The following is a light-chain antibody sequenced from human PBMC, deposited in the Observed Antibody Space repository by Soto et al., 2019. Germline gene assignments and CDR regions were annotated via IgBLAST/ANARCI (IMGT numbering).Light chain of an antibody. CDR3: QQYNSYS. J-gene: IGKJ1*01. CDR2: HAS. CDR1: QSVSGW. Sequence: ILMTRSPSTLSVYVRETVTAICRASQSVSGWLAWYQQKPGTAPKVLIYHASNLQSGVPSRFSGSGSGTEFTLTISSLQPDDFATYYCQQYNSYSFGQGTNVDI. V-gene: IGKV1-5*02.